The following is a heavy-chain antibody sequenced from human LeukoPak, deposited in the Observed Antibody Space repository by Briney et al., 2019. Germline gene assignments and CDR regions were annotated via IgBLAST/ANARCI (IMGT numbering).Heavy chain of an antibody. CDR2: IYSGGST. V-gene: IGHV3-53*04. CDR1: GFTVSSNY. Sequence: GGSLRLSRAASGFTVSSNYMSWVRQAPGKGLEWVSVIYSGGSTYYADSVKGRFTISRHNSKNTLYLQMNSLRAEDTAVYYCARGVVGALDYWGQGTLVTVSS. J-gene: IGHJ4*02. D-gene: IGHD1-26*01. CDR3: ARGVVGALDY.